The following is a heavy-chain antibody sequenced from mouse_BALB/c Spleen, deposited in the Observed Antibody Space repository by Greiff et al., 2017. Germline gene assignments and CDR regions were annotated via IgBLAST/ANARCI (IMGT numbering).Heavy chain of an antibody. D-gene: IGHD1-1*01. J-gene: IGHJ3*01. CDR3: ARGEGGSSPFAY. CDR2: ISSGGST. V-gene: IGHV5-6-5*01. Sequence: DVKLVESGGGLVKPGGSLKLSCAASGFTFSSYAMSWVRQTPEKRLEWVASISSGGSTYYPDSVKGRFTISRDNARNILYLQMSSLRSEDTAMYYCARGEGGSSPFAYWGQGTLVTVSA. CDR1: GFTFSSYA.